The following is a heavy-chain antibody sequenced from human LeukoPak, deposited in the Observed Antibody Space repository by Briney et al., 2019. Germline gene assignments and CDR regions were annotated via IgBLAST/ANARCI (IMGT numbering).Heavy chain of an antibody. V-gene: IGHV4-59*01. CDR2: IYYSGST. CDR1: GGSISNKY. Sequence: SETLSLTCTVSGGSISNKYWSWIRQPPGKGLEWIGYIYYSGSTNYNPSLKSRVTISVDTSRNQFSLKLSSVTAADTAVYYCARGQYSSSWCGSHYYYYMDVWGKGTTVTISS. J-gene: IGHJ6*03. D-gene: IGHD6-13*01. CDR3: ARGQYSSSWCGSHYYYYMDV.